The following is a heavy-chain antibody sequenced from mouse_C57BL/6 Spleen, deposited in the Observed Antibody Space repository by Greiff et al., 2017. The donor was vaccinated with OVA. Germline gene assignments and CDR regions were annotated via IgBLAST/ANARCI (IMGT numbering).Heavy chain of an antibody. J-gene: IGHJ3*01. Sequence: EVKLEESGGGLVKPGGSLKLSCAASGFTFSDYGMHWVRQAPAKGLEWVAYISSGSSTIYYADTVKGRFTISRDNAKNTLFLQMTSLRSEDTAMYYCASDGYYVPFAYWGQGTLVTVSA. D-gene: IGHD2-3*01. CDR3: ASDGYYVPFAY. V-gene: IGHV5-17*01. CDR2: ISSGSSTI. CDR1: GFTFSDYG.